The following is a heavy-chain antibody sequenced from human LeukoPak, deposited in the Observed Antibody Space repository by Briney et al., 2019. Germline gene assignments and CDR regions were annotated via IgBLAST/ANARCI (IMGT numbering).Heavy chain of an antibody. CDR2: IIPIFGTA. V-gene: IGHV1-69*06. CDR3: ARDDYYYYYMDV. Sequence: SVKVSCKASGYTFTGYYMHWVRQAPGQGLEWMGWIIPIFGTANYAQKFQGRVTITADKSTSTAYMELSSLRSEDTAVYYCARDDYYYYYMDVWGKGTTVTVSS. CDR1: GYTFTGYY. J-gene: IGHJ6*03.